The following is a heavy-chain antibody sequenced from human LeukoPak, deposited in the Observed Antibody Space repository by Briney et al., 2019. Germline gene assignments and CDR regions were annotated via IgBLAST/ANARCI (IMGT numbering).Heavy chain of an antibody. CDR1: GYTFTSYG. V-gene: IGHV1-18*04. Sequence: ASVKVSCKASGYTFTSYGISWVRQAPGQGLEWMGWISAYNGNTNYAQKLQGRVTMTTDTSTSTAYMELRSLRSDDTAVYYCARVNYDILTGYPDRSDYWGQGTLVTVSS. J-gene: IGHJ4*02. D-gene: IGHD3-9*01. CDR3: ARVNYDILTGYPDRSDY. CDR2: ISAYNGNT.